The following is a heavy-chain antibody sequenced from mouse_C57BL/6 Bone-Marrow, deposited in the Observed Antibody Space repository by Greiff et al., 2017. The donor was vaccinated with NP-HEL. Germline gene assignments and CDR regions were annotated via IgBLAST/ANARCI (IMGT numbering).Heavy chain of an antibody. V-gene: IGHV1-64*01. CDR2: IHPNSGST. D-gene: IGHD1-1*01. Sequence: VQLQQSGAELVKPGASVKLSCKASGYTFTSYWMHWVKQRPGQGLEWIGMIHPNSGSTNYNEKFKSKATLTVDKSSSTAYMQLSSLTSEDSAVYYCARSRGVLLRSPGFAYWGQGTLVTVSA. CDR1: GYTFTSYW. CDR3: ARSRGVLLRSPGFAY. J-gene: IGHJ3*01.